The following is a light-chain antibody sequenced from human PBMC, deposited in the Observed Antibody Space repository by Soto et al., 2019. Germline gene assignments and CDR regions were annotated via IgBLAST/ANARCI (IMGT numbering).Light chain of an antibody. J-gene: IGKJ1*01. V-gene: IGKV1-5*03. CDR2: KAS. CDR1: QSISSW. Sequence: IQLTQSPSILSASVGDRVTITCRASQSISSWLAWYQQKPGKAPNLLIHKASHLESGVPSRFSGSGSGTEFTLTISSLQPDDFATYYCQQYNSYWTFGQGTKVDIK. CDR3: QQYNSYWT.